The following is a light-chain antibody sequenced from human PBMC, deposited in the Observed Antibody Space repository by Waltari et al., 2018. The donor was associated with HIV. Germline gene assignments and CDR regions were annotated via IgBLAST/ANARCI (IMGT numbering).Light chain of an antibody. V-gene: IGKV3-20*01. CDR3: QQYGSSIT. CDR2: GAS. Sequence: EIVLTQSPATLSLSPGERATLSCRASHSVSTYLAWYQQKPGQAPRLLIYGASSRATGIPDRFSGSGSGTDFTLTISRLEPEDFAVYYCQQYGSSITFGQGTRLEIK. J-gene: IGKJ5*01. CDR1: HSVSTY.